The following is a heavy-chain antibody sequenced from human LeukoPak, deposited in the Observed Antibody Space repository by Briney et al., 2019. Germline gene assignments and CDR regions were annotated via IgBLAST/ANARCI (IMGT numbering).Heavy chain of an antibody. CDR1: DGSISSGEYY. D-gene: IGHD3-16*01. V-gene: IGHV4-30-2*01. CDR3: ASPGGRRAFDI. CDR2: IYHSGST. Sequence: PSETLSLTCTVSDGSISSGEYYWSWIRQPPGKGLEWIGYIYHSGSTYYNPSLKSRVTISVDRSKNQFSLKLSSVTAADTAVYYCASPGGRRAFDIWGQGTMVTVSS. J-gene: IGHJ3*02.